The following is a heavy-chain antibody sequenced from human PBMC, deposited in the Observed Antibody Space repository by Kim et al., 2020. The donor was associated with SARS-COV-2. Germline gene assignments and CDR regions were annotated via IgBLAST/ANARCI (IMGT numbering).Heavy chain of an antibody. CDR2: IYDSGTT. D-gene: IGHD3-16*01. V-gene: IGHV4-30-2*01. CDR1: GGSINNVGYS. J-gene: IGHJ6*02. Sequence: SETLSLTCAVSGGSINNVGYSWSWIRQLPGMGLEWIGYIYDSGTTYYSPSLKSRVTISLDSSRTQFFLNLNSVTAADTAVYYCARGSYASGMDVWGQGTAVTVSS. CDR3: ARGSYASGMDV.